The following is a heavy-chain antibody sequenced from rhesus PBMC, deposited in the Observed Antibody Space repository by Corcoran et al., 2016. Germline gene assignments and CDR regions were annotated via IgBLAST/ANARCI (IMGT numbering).Heavy chain of an antibody. J-gene: IGHJ4*01. Sequence: QVQLQESGPGLVKPSETLSLTCAVSGGSISGYYYWSWIRQPPGKGLEWIGGIYGSGGTNYLNPALRSRVTRSVDTSKNQFSLKLIAVTAADTAVYYCASHYYSGSYYNDYWGQGVLVTVSS. CDR1: GGSISGYYY. V-gene: IGHV4S14*01. CDR3: ASHYYSGSYYNDY. CDR2: IYGSGGT. D-gene: IGHD3-16*01.